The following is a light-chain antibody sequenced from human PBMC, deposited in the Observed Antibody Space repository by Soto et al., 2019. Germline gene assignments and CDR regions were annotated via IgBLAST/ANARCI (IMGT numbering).Light chain of an antibody. V-gene: IGKV3D-20*02. CDR3: QQRSNWPPIT. J-gene: IGKJ5*01. CDR1: QSVAANY. CDR2: GAS. Sequence: VVLTQSPGTLSFSPGERATLSRRAIQSVAANYLAWYQQKRGQAPRLLIYGASSRATGIPDRFSGCGSGTDFTLTISSLEPEDFAVYYCQQRSNWPPITFGQGTRLEIK.